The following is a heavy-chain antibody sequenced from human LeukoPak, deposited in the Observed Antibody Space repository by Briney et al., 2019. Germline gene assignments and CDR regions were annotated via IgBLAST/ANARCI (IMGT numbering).Heavy chain of an antibody. D-gene: IGHD5-12*01. Sequence: GGSLRLSCAASGFTFSSYGMHWVRQAPGRGLEWVAFIRSDGSDKYYADSVQGRFTISRDNSKNTLFLQMNSLRAEDTAVYYCAKDLRGYESPLHWGQGTLVTVSS. V-gene: IGHV3-30*02. CDR2: IRSDGSDK. CDR3: AKDLRGYESPLH. CDR1: GFTFSSYG. J-gene: IGHJ4*02.